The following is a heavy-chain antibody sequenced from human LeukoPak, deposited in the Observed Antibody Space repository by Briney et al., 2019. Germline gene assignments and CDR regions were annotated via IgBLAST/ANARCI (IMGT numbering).Heavy chain of an antibody. CDR3: AKAGAMILQHCFDY. CDR1: GFSFSNYG. V-gene: IGHV3-30*02. D-gene: IGHD3-22*01. Sequence: GGSLRLSCAASGFSFSNYGMHWVRQAPGKGLEWVAFIRFDGSDRYYTDSVKGRFTLYRDISRNTLYLQMNSLRADDTAVYYCAKAGAMILQHCFDYWGQGTLVTVSS. CDR2: IRFDGSDR. J-gene: IGHJ4*02.